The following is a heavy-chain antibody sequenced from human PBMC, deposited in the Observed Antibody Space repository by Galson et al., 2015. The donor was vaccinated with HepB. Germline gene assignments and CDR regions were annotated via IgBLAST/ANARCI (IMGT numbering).Heavy chain of an antibody. Sequence: SVKVSCKASGGTFSSYAISWVRQAPGQGLEWMGGIIPIFGTANYAQKFQGRVTITADESTSTAYMELSSLRSEDTAVYYCARCRRAVAGTPNWFDPWGQGTLVTVSS. CDR1: GGTFSSYA. CDR3: ARCRRAVAGTPNWFDP. D-gene: IGHD6-19*01. J-gene: IGHJ5*02. CDR2: IIPIFGTA. V-gene: IGHV1-69*13.